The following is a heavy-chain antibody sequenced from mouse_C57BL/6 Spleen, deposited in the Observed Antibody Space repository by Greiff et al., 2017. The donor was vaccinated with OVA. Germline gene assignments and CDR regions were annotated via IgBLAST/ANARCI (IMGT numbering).Heavy chain of an antibody. D-gene: IGHD2-4*01. CDR1: GYSITSGYY. CDR3: ARDSYDYDRRNWFAY. Sequence: EVKLVESGPGLVKPSQSLSLTCSVTGYSITSGYYWNWIRQFPGNKLEWMGYISYDGSNNYNPSLKNRISITRDTSKNQFFLKLNSVTTEDTATYYCARDSYDYDRRNWFAYWGQGTLVTVSA. CDR2: ISYDGSN. V-gene: IGHV3-6*01. J-gene: IGHJ3*01.